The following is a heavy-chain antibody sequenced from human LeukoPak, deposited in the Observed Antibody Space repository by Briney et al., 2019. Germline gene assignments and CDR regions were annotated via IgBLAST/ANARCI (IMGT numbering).Heavy chain of an antibody. CDR2: FDPEDGET. D-gene: IGHD1-26*01. CDR3: ATSIVGAPKGSEEYFQH. CDR1: GYTLTELS. V-gene: IGHV1-24*01. J-gene: IGHJ1*01. Sequence: ASVKVSCKVSGYTLTELSMHWVRQAPGKGLEWMGGFDPEDGETIYAQKFQGRVTMTEDTSTDTAYMELSSLRSEDTAVYYCATSIVGAPKGSEEYFQHWGQGTLVTVSS.